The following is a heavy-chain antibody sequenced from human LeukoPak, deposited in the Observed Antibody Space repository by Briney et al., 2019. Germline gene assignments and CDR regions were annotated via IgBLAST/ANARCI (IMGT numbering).Heavy chain of an antibody. Sequence: ASVKVSCKASGYTFSSYSISWMRQAPGQGLEWMGWISAYNGDTNYAQKFQGRVTMTRDTSTSTVYMELSSLRSEDTAVYYCARDTPEIAAAFYWGLGTLVTVSS. J-gene: IGHJ4*02. D-gene: IGHD6-13*01. CDR3: ARDTPEIAAAFY. CDR2: ISAYNGDT. V-gene: IGHV1-18*01. CDR1: GYTFSSYS.